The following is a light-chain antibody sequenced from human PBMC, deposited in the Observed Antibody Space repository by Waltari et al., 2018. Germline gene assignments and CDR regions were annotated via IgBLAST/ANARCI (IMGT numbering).Light chain of an antibody. CDR2: KAS. CDR3: QQYNTYSS. CDR1: QSISNW. Sequence: DIQMTQSPSSLSASVGDTVTITCRASQSISNWLAWYQQKPGKAPILLSYKASSLNSGVPSRFSASGSGTQFTITISRLQHGDFATYYCQQYNTYSSFGQGTKLEIK. J-gene: IGKJ2*01. V-gene: IGKV1-5*03.